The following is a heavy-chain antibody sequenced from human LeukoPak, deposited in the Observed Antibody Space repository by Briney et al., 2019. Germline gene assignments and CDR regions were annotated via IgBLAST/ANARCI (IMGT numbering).Heavy chain of an antibody. Sequence: SETLSLTCTVSGGSISSSSYYWCWIRQPPGKGLEWIGSIYYSGSTYYNPSLKSRVTISVDTSKNQFSLKLSSVTAADTAVYYCRLFWSGYYFYFDYWGQGTLVTVSS. CDR2: IYYSGST. V-gene: IGHV4-39*01. D-gene: IGHD3-3*01. CDR3: RLFWSGYYFYFDY. CDR1: GGSISSSSYY. J-gene: IGHJ4*02.